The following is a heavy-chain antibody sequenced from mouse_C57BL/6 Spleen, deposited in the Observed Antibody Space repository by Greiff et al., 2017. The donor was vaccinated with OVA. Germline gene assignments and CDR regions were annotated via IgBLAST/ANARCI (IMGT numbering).Heavy chain of an antibody. Sequence: EVKLMESGGGLVQSGRSLRLSCATSGFTFSDFYMEWVRQAPGKGLEWIAASRNKANDYTTEYSASVKGRFIVSRDTSQSILYLQMNALRAEDTAIYYCARDAGGSSYERYFDVWGTGTTVTVSS. V-gene: IGHV7-1*01. D-gene: IGHD1-1*01. CDR3: ARDAGGSSYERYFDV. CDR2: SRNKANDYTT. CDR1: GFTFSDFY. J-gene: IGHJ1*03.